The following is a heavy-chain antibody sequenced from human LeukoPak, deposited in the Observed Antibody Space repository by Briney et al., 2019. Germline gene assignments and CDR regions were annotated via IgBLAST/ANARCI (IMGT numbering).Heavy chain of an antibody. J-gene: IGHJ5*02. CDR3: ARQRIVALNWFDP. Sequence: SETLSLTCTVSRGSVISGRYYWSWIRQPPGKGLEWIGYIYYSGSTNYNPSLKSRVTISVDTSKNQFSLKLSSVTAADTAVYYCARQRIVALNWFDPWGQGTLVTFSS. CDR1: RGSVISGRYY. D-gene: IGHD1-26*01. V-gene: IGHV4-61*01. CDR2: IYYSGST.